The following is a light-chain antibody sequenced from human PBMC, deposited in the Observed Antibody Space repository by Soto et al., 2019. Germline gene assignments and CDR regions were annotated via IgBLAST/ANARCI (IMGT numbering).Light chain of an antibody. J-gene: IGLJ1*01. CDR2: DVS. CDR1: SSDVGGYNY. CDR3: SSYINIGTSYV. Sequence: QSVLTQPASVSGSPGQSITISCTGTSSDVGGYNYVSWYQHHPGKAPKLMIYDVSNRPSGVSNRFSGSKSGNTASLTISGLQAEDEADYYCSSYINIGTSYVFGTGTKLTVL. V-gene: IGLV2-14*03.